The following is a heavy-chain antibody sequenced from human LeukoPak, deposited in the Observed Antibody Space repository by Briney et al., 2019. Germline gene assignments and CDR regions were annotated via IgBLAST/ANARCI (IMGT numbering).Heavy chain of an antibody. CDR2: IYHSGST. V-gene: IGHV4-4*02. Sequence: SETLSLTCAVSGGSISSSNWWSWVRQPPGKGLEWIGEIYHSGSTNYNPSLKSRVTISVDKSKNQFSLKLSSVTAADTAVYYCARAGRWLQSDAFDIWGQGTMVTVSS. CDR3: ARAGRWLQSDAFDI. D-gene: IGHD5-24*01. CDR1: GGSISSSNW. J-gene: IGHJ3*02.